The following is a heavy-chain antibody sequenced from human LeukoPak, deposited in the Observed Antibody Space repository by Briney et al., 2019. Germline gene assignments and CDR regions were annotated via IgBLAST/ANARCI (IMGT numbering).Heavy chain of an antibody. CDR1: GFTFSSYG. V-gene: IGHV3-23*01. CDR3: AKGEYYYGSGSYYLDY. CDR2: ISGSGGST. D-gene: IGHD3-10*01. J-gene: IGHJ4*02. Sequence: PGRSLRLSCAASGFTFSSYGMHWVRQAPGKGLEWVSAISGSGGSTYYADSVKGRFTISRDNSKNTLYLQMNSLRAEDTAVYYCAKGEYYYGSGSYYLDYWGQGTLVTVSS.